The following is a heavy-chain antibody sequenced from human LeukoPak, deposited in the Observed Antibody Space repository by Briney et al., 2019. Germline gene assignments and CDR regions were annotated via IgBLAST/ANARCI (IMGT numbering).Heavy chain of an antibody. CDR3: ARAISRGDGSPLGDY. D-gene: IGHD5-24*01. CDR2: IIPIFGTA. J-gene: IGHJ4*02. CDR1: GGTFSSYA. Sequence: ASVKVSCKASGGTFSSYAISWVRQAPGQGLEWMGRIIPIFGTANYAQKFQGRVTITTDESTSTAYMELSSLRSEDTAVYYCARAISRGDGSPLGDYWGQGTLVTVSS. V-gene: IGHV1-69*05.